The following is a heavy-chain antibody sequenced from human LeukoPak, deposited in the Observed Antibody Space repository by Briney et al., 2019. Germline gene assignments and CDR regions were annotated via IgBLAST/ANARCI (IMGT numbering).Heavy chain of an antibody. CDR1: GFTFTSHC. Sequence: QPGRCLRLSCAASGFTFTSHCMHWVRQDPGKWLEWVAVISYDGSNKYYADSVNGRFTISRDNSKNTLYLQMNSLRAEDTAVYYCAKGGWLLEPYIDYWGQGTLVTVSS. D-gene: IGHD3-9*01. CDR2: ISYDGSNK. CDR3: AKGGWLLEPYIDY. V-gene: IGHV3-30*18. J-gene: IGHJ4*02.